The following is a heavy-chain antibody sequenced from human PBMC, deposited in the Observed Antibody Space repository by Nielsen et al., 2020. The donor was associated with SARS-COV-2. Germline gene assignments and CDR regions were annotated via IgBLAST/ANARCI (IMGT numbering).Heavy chain of an antibody. D-gene: IGHD3-9*01. V-gene: IGHV3-48*04. Sequence: GESLKISCAASGFTFSSYSMNWVRQAPGKGLEWVSYISSSSSTIYYAGSVKGRFTISRDNAKNSLYLQMNSLRAEDTAVYYCARGLRYFDTSPFDYWGQGTLVTVSS. J-gene: IGHJ4*02. CDR3: ARGLRYFDTSPFDY. CDR1: GFTFSSYS. CDR2: ISSSSSTI.